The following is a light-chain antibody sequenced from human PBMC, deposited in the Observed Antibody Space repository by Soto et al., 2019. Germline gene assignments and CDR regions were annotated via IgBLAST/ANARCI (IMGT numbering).Light chain of an antibody. CDR2: GAS. V-gene: IGKV3-20*01. J-gene: IGKJ1*01. Sequence: EIVLTQSTGTLSLSPGERATLSCRPSQSVSSSYLAWYQQKPGQAPRLLIYGASSRATGIPDRFSGSGSGTDFTLTISRLEPEDFAVYYCQQYGSSHWTFGQGTKVDIK. CDR3: QQYGSSHWT. CDR1: QSVSSSY.